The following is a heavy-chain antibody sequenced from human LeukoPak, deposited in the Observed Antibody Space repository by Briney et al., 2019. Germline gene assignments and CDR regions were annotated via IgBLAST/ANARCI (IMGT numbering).Heavy chain of an antibody. D-gene: IGHD3-16*01. CDR2: IKQDGSEK. CDR1: GFTFSSHW. Sequence: PGGSLRLSCAASGFTFSSHWMSWVRQAPGKGLEWVANIKQDGSEKYYVDSVKGRFTISRDNAKNSLYLEMNSLRAEDTAVYYCVRDTFGPSDSWGQGTLVSVSS. V-gene: IGHV3-7*01. J-gene: IGHJ4*02. CDR3: VRDTFGPSDS.